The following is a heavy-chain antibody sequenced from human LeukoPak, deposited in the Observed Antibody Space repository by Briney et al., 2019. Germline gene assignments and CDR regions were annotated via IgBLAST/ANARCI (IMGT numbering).Heavy chain of an antibody. Sequence: GRSLRLSCAASGFTFDDYGMSWVRQAPGRGLEWVSGINWNGSSTGYADSVKGRFTISRDNAKNSLYLQMNSLRAEDTALYYCARADSYCSSTCCYMVYWGQGTLVTVSS. CDR2: INWNGSST. J-gene: IGHJ4*02. V-gene: IGHV3-20*04. CDR3: ARADSYCSSTCCYMVY. D-gene: IGHD2-2*02. CDR1: GFTFDDYG.